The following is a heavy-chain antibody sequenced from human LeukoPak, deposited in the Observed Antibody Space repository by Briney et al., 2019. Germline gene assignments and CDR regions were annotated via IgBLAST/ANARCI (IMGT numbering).Heavy chain of an antibody. CDR3: AHSVIVGSTLGYFDY. V-gene: IGHV2-5*01. J-gene: IGHJ4*02. D-gene: IGHD1-26*01. CDR2: IYSNDDK. CDR1: GSSLSTSGVG. Sequence: SGPTLVNPTQTLTLTCTFSGSSLSTSGVGVGWIRQPPGKALEGLALIYSNDDKRYSPSLETRLTITKDTSKNQVVLTMTNMDPVDTATYSCAHSVIVGSTLGYFDYWGQGTLVTVSS.